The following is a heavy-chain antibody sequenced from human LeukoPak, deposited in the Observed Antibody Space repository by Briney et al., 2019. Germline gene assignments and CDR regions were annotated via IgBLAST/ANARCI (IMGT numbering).Heavy chain of an antibody. CDR1: GFTFSLYA. D-gene: IGHD1-26*01. Sequence: GGSLRLSCAASGFTFSLYAMNWVRQAPGKGLEWVSYISSSSTTICYADSVKGRFTISRDNAKNSLYLQMNSLRAEDTAVYYCARGPEKVGATGYYYYYYMDVWGKGTTVTVSS. CDR2: ISSSSTTI. J-gene: IGHJ6*03. V-gene: IGHV3-48*01. CDR3: ARGPEKVGATGYYYYYYMDV.